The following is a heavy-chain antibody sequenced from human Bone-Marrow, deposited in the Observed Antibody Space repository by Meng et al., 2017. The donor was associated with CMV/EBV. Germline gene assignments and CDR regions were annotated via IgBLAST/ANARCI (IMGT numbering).Heavy chain of an antibody. CDR1: GGSFSGYY. Sequence: QVQLQQWGAVLLKPSETLSLTCAVYGGSFSGYYWSWIRQPPGKGLEWIGEINHSGSTNYNPSLKSRVTISVDTSKNQFSLKLSSVTAADTAVYYCARGRHIAARPFYYWGQGTLVTVSS. V-gene: IGHV4-34*01. CDR2: INHSGST. D-gene: IGHD6-6*01. CDR3: ARGRHIAARPFYY. J-gene: IGHJ4*02.